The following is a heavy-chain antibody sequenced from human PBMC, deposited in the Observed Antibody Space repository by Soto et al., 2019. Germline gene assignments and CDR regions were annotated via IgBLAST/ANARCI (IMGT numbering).Heavy chain of an antibody. J-gene: IGHJ4*02. CDR1: GGTFSSYT. D-gene: IGHD2-15*01. CDR3: ATYCSGGSCPFDY. Sequence: SVKVSCKASGGTFSSYTISWVRQAPGQGLEWMGRIIPILGIANYAQKFQGRVTITADKSTSTAYMELSSLRSEDTAVYYCATYCSGGSCPFDYWGQGTLVTVSS. CDR2: IIPILGIA. V-gene: IGHV1-69*02.